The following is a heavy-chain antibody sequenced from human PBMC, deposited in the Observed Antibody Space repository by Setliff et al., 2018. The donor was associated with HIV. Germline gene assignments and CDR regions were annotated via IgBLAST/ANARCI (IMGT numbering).Heavy chain of an antibody. J-gene: IGHJ5*02. V-gene: IGHV4-30-2*01. Sequence: PSETLSLTCTVSGGSISSSSYYWSWIRQPPGRGLEWVGYIYHVGGTYYNPSLRSRVTISVDRSKNLFSLKLTSVTAADTAVYYCAKGPVSGVDLWGQGTLVTVSS. CDR2: IYHVGGT. D-gene: IGHD2-15*01. CDR1: GGSISSSSYY. CDR3: AKGPVSGVDL.